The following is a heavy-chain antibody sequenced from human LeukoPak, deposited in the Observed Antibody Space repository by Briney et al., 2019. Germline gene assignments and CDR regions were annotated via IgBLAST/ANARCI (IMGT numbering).Heavy chain of an antibody. Sequence: PSETLSLTCAVYGGSFSGYYWSWIRQPPGKGLEWIGEINHSGSTNYNPSLKSRVTISVDTSKNQFSLKLSSVTAADTAVYYCAGRGIAVAGFIDPWGQGTLVTVSS. D-gene: IGHD6-19*01. CDR3: AGRGIAVAGFIDP. CDR1: GGSFSGYY. CDR2: INHSGST. V-gene: IGHV4-34*01. J-gene: IGHJ5*02.